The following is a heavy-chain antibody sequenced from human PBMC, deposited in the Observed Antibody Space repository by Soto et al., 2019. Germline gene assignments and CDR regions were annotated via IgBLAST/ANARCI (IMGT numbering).Heavy chain of an antibody. J-gene: IGHJ3*02. CDR3: ARDRRHYYDSSGPDAFDI. CDR1: GGTFSSYA. D-gene: IGHD3-22*01. Sequence: SSVKVSCKASGGTFSSYAIGWVRQAPGQGLEWMGGIIPIFGTANYAQKFQGRVTITADESTSTAYMELRSLRSEDTAVYYCARDRRHYYDSSGPDAFDIWGQGTMVAVSS. V-gene: IGHV1-69*13. CDR2: IIPIFGTA.